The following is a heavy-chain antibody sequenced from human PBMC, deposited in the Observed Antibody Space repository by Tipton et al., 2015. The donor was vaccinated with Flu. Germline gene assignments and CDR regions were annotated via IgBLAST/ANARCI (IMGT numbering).Heavy chain of an antibody. D-gene: IGHD2-2*01. J-gene: IGHJ4*02. CDR2: IYNSEYT. Sequence: LRLSCTVSGGSIGSYYWNWIRQPPGEGLEWIGYIYNSEYTKYNPSLKSRVTISVDTSKKQFSLQLRSVTAADTAVYYCARDPSLGMPDYFDSWGQGILVTVSS. V-gene: IGHV4-59*12. CDR3: ARDPSLGMPDYFDS. CDR1: GGSIGSYY.